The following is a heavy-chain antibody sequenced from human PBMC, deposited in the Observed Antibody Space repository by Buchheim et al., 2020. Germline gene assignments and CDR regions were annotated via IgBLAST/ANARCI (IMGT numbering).Heavy chain of an antibody. CDR3: ARSDIVVVPAAGWFDP. Sequence: QLQLQESGPGLVKPSETLSLTCTVSGCSISSSSYYWGWIRQPPGKGLEWIGSIYYSGSTYYNPSLKSRVTISVDTSKNQFSLKLSSVTAADTAVYYCARSDIVVVPAAGWFDPWGQGNL. CDR2: IYYSGST. J-gene: IGHJ5*02. CDR1: GCSISSSSYY. D-gene: IGHD2-2*01. V-gene: IGHV4-39*01.